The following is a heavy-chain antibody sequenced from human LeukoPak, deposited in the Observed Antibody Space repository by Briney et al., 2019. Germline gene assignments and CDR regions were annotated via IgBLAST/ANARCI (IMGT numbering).Heavy chain of an antibody. Sequence: SCKASGGTFSSYAMSWVRQAPGKGLEWVSAISGSGGSTYYADSVKGRFTISRDNSKNTLYLQMNSLRAEDTAVYYCAKVRATVVTHDAFDIWGQGTMVTVSS. CDR1: GGTFSSYA. CDR3: AKVRATVVTHDAFDI. V-gene: IGHV3-23*01. J-gene: IGHJ3*02. CDR2: ISGSGGST. D-gene: IGHD4-23*01.